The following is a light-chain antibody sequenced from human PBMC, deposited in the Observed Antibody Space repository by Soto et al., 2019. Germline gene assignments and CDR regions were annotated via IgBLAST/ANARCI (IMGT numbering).Light chain of an antibody. CDR1: QSVSSY. Sequence: EIVLTQSPATLSLSPGERATLSCRASQSVSSYLAWYQQKPGQAPRLLIYDASNRATGIPARFSGSGSGTDFTLTISSLEPEDFALYYCQQYNNWPPSFGQGTKVDIK. V-gene: IGKV3-11*01. J-gene: IGKJ1*01. CDR2: DAS. CDR3: QQYNNWPPS.